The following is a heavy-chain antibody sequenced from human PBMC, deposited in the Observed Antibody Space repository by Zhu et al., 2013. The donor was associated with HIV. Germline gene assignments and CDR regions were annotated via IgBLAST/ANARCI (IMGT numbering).Heavy chain of an antibody. V-gene: IGHV1-2*07. Sequence: QVQLVQSGAEVKKPGASVKVSCKASGYTFTAYNIHWVRQAPGQGLEWMGWINPDTGATNFSRNFQGRVSLTRDTSINTAYMELKSLTFDDTAVYYCAREQTVVVVLPFDPWGQGTLGHRLL. CDR2: INPDTGAT. CDR1: GYTFTAYN. CDR3: AREQTVVVVLPFDP. J-gene: IGHJ5*02. D-gene: IGHD2-21*01.